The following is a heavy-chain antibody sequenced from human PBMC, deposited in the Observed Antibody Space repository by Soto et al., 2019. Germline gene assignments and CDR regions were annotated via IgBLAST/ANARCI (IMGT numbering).Heavy chain of an antibody. J-gene: IGHJ4*02. V-gene: IGHV1-3*01. Sequence: GASVKVSCKASGYTFTNHPVHWVRQAPGQRLEWMAWIIVGDGGTKYSQKFQDRVTLTRDTSASTVYMELTSLTSEDTAVYYCARRGSGWHYDYWGQGTLVTVSS. D-gene: IGHD6-19*01. CDR1: GYTFTNHP. CDR3: ARRGSGWHYDY. CDR2: IIVGDGGT.